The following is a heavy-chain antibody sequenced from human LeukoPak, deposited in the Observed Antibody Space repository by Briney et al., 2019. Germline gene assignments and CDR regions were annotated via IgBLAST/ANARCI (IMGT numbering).Heavy chain of an antibody. Sequence: PGGSLRLSCAASGFTFSNAWMSWVRQAPGKGLEWVGRIKSKTDGGTTDYAAPAKGRFTISRDDSKNTQYLQMNSLKTEDTAVYYCTTAYYDILTGYLDAFDVWGQGTMVTVSS. CDR3: TTAYYDILTGYLDAFDV. V-gene: IGHV3-15*01. D-gene: IGHD3-9*01. CDR1: GFTFSNAW. CDR2: IKSKTDGGTT. J-gene: IGHJ3*01.